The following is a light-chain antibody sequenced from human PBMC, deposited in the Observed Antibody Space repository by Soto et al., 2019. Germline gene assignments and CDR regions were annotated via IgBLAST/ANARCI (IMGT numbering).Light chain of an antibody. CDR2: EVS. V-gene: IGLV2-8*01. CDR3: SSYAGGNMGV. J-gene: IGLJ2*01. Sequence: QSALTQPPSASGSPGQSVTISCTGTSSDVGGYNYVSWYQQHPGKAPTLMIYEVSKRPSGVPDRFSGSKSGNTASLTVSGLQAEDEGDFYCSSYAGGNMGVFGGGTKLTVL. CDR1: SSDVGGYNY.